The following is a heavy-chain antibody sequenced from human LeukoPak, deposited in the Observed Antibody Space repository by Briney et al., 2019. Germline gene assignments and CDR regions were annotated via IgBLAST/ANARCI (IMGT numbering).Heavy chain of an antibody. CDR3: ARHQYGDSSGYLY. CDR2: IYYSRST. D-gene: IGHD3-22*01. J-gene: IGHJ4*02. Sequence: PSETLSLTCTVSGGSISSGDYYWSWIRQPPGKGLEWIGYIYYSRSTYYNPSLKSRVTISVDTSKNQFSLKLSSVTAADTAVYYCARHQYGDSSGYLYWGQGTLVTVSS. V-gene: IGHV4-30-4*08. CDR1: GGSISSGDYY.